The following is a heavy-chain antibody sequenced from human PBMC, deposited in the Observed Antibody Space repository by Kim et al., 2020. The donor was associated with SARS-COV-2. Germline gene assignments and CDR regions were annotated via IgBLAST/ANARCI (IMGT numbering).Heavy chain of an antibody. D-gene: IGHD3-16*01. CDR1: GFTFSSFG. J-gene: IGHJ4*02. CDR2: IWNDGNKR. Sequence: GGSLRLSCAASGFTFSSFGIHWVRQAPGKGLEWVAAIWNDGNKRLYGDSVKGRFTISRDNSKNTMYLQMNSLRVADTAIYYCARDGGASLDYWGQGTLVTVSS. V-gene: IGHV3-33*08. CDR3: ARDGGASLDY.